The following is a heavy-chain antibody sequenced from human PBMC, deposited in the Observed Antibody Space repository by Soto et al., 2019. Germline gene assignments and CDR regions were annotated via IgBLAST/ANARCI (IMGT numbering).Heavy chain of an antibody. CDR2: INSVSGGT. CDR3: ARGGSYYAL. V-gene: IGHV1-2*02. J-gene: IGHJ4*02. CDR1: GTTDTIYF. D-gene: IGHD1-26*01. Sequence: QVQLVQSGAEVKQPGAAVRVSCKASGTTDTIYFIHWLRQAPGQGPEWLGWINSVSGGTNYAHNFLGRVTMTRDRSTTTAFMELRGLRSDDTAVYYCARGGSYYALWGQGTLVTVSS.